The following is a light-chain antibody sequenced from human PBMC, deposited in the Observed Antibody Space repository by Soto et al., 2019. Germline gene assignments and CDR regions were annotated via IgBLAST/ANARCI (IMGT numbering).Light chain of an antibody. J-gene: IGKJ1*01. CDR1: QSVSSY. Sequence: EIVLTQSPATLSLSPGERSTLSCMASQSVSSYLAWYQQKPGQAPRLLIYDASNRATGIPDRFSGSGSGTDFTLTISRLEPEDFAVYYCQQIGSSPATFGQGTKVDIK. CDR2: DAS. V-gene: IGKV3-20*01. CDR3: QQIGSSPAT.